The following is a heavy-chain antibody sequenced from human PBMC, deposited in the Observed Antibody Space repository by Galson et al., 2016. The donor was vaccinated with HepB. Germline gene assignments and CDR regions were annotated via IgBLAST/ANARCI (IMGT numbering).Heavy chain of an antibody. CDR1: GDSVSSNTAA. J-gene: IGHJ4*02. CDR3: ARDPFHNWKYTFDF. CDR2: TYYRSKWYL. D-gene: IGHD1-7*01. Sequence: CAISGDSVSSNTAAWNWIRQSPSRGLEWLGRTYYRSKWYLDYALSVKTRITINPDTSKNQFSLHLNSVTPEDTAVYYCARDPFHNWKYTFDFWGQGILVTVSS. V-gene: IGHV6-1*01.